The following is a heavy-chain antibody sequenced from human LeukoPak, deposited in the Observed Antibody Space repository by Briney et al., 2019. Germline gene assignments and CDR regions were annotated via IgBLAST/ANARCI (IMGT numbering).Heavy chain of an antibody. CDR1: GGSFSGYY. J-gene: IGHJ4*02. CDR3: ARGGRARITIFGVVIFDC. Sequence: SETLSLTCAVYGGSFSGYYWSWIRQPPGKGLEWIGEINHSGSTNYNPSLKSRVTISVDTSKNQFPLKLSSVTAADTAVYYCARGGRARITIFGVVIFDCWGQGTLVTVSS. V-gene: IGHV4-34*01. D-gene: IGHD3-3*01. CDR2: INHSGST.